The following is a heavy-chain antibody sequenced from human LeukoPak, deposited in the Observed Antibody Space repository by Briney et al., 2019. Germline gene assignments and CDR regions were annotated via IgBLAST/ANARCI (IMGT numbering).Heavy chain of an antibody. CDR2: ISYSSSTI. CDR1: GFTFSAYN. D-gene: IGHD3-10*01. Sequence: GGSLRLSCAASGFTFSAYNMNWVRQAPGKRLEWVSYISYSSSTIYYADSVKGRFTVSRDNAKNSLYLQMNSLRDEDTAVYYCARENTGDFDYWGQGTLVTVSS. CDR3: ARENTGDFDY. J-gene: IGHJ4*02. V-gene: IGHV3-48*02.